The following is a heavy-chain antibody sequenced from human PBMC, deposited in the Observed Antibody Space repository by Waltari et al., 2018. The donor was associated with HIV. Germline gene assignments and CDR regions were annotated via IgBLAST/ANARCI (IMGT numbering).Heavy chain of an antibody. Sequence: QVQLVQSGAEVKKPGASVKVSCTASGYTFTSYALHWVRQAPGQRLEWMGWINTGNGNTKYSQKFQGRVTITRDTSASTAYMELSSLKSEDTAVYYCARKGAPGFYYFDSWGQGTLVTVSS. CDR3: ARKGAPGFYYFDS. CDR1: GYTFTSYA. J-gene: IGHJ4*02. CDR2: INTGNGNT. V-gene: IGHV1-3*04. D-gene: IGHD3-10*01.